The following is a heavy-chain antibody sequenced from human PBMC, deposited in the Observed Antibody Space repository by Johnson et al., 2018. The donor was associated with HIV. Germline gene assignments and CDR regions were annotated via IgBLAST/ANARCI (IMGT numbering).Heavy chain of an antibody. V-gene: IGHV3-9*01. CDR2: ISWNSGSI. D-gene: IGHD5-24*01. CDR1: GFTFDDYA. CDR3: AKDNVWRDGYRHGAFDI. Sequence: EVQLLESGGGLVQPGRSLRLSCAASGFTFDDYAMHWVRQAPGKGLEWVSGISWNSGSIGYADSVKGRFTISRDNAKNSLYLQMNSLRAEDTAVYYCAKDNVWRDGYRHGAFDIWGQGTMVTVSS. J-gene: IGHJ3*02.